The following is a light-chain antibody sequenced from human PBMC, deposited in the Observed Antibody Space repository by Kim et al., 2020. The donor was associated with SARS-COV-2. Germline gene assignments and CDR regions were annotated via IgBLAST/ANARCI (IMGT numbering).Light chain of an antibody. CDR1: TGAVTSGHF. CDR2: DIT. CDR3: LLYYSGVRV. V-gene: IGLV7-46*01. J-gene: IGLJ2*01. Sequence: PGGTVTLTCVSSTGAVTSGHFPYWFQHKPGQAPSTLIYDITQRHSWTPARFSGSLLGDKAALTLSGAQPEDEADYYCLLYYSGVRVFGGGTQLTVL.